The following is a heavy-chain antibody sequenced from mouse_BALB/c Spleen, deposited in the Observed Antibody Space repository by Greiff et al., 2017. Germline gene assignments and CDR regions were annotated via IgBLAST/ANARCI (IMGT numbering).Heavy chain of an antibody. CDR2: IYPGNSDT. Sequence: EVQLQQSGTVLARPGASVKMSCKASGYTFTSYWMHWVKQRPGQGLEWIGAIYPGNSDTSYNQKFKGKAKLTAVTSTSTAYMKLSSLTNEDSAVYNCERPYGNSFAWYGYWGQGTLVTVSA. CDR3: ERPYGNSFAWYGY. V-gene: IGHV1-5*01. D-gene: IGHD2-10*02. J-gene: IGHJ3*01. CDR1: GYTFTSYW.